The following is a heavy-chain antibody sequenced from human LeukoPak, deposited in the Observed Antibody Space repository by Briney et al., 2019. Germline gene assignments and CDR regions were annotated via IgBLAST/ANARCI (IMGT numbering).Heavy chain of an antibody. D-gene: IGHD3-22*01. Sequence: GGSLRLSCAAPGFTFSNYGMSGVRQGPGKGLEWVSGITGSGGSTNYADSVKGRFTISRDNSKNTLYLQMNSLRAEDTAVYYCAKATLAKTVVRSGMDVWGQGTTVTVSS. CDR3: AKATLAKTVVRSGMDV. CDR1: GFTFSNYG. V-gene: IGHV3-23*01. CDR2: ITGSGGST. J-gene: IGHJ6*02.